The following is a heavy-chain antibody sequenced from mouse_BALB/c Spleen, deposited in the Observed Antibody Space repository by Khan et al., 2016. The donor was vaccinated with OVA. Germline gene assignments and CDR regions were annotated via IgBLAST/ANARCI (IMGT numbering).Heavy chain of an antibody. D-gene: IGHD2-5*01. CDR2: ISTGGSYT. J-gene: IGHJ2*01. Sequence: EVELVESGGDLVKPGGSLKLSCAASGFTFSSFGMSWIRQTPDKRLEWVATISTGGSYTYYPDSVKGRFTISRDNAKSTLYLQMSSLKSEDTAMYYCARQESNSFFEYWGQGTTVTVSS. V-gene: IGHV5-6*01. CDR1: GFTFSSFG. CDR3: ARQESNSFFEY.